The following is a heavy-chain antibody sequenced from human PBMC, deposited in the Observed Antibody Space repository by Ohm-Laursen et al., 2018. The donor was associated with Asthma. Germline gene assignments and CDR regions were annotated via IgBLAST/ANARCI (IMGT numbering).Heavy chain of an antibody. D-gene: IGHD3-22*01. CDR1: GFTFSSYA. CDR2: ISSNGGST. J-gene: IGHJ4*02. CDR3: ARSPRDYYYDSSGYFDY. Sequence: GSLRLSCAASGFTFSSYAMHWVRQAPGKGLEYVSAISSNGGSTYYADSVKGRFTISRDNSKNTLYLQMGSLRAEDMAVYYCARSPRDYYYDSSGYFDYWGQGTLVTISS. V-gene: IGHV3-64*02.